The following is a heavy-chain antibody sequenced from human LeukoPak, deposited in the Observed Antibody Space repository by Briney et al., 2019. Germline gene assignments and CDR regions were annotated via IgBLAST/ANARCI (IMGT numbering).Heavy chain of an antibody. CDR2: IKQDGSEK. V-gene: IGHV3-7*01. CDR1: GFTFSSYW. CDR3: ARDDCSSISCYHNWFDP. Sequence: GGSLRLSCAASGFTFSSYWMSWVRQAPGKGLEWVANIKQDGSEKYYVDSVKGRFTISRDNAKNSLYLQMNSLRAEDTTVYYCARDDCSSISCYHNWFDPWGQGTLVTVSS. D-gene: IGHD2-2*01. J-gene: IGHJ5*02.